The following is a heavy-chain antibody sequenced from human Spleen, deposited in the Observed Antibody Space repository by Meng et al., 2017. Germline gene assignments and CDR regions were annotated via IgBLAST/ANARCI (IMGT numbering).Heavy chain of an antibody. CDR1: GFTFSNSW. CDR3: SDHIDY. CDR2: IKSKPDGETI. Sequence: SLMISFAGSGFTFSNSWMSWVRQAPGKGLEWVCRIKSKPDGETIDYAAPVKGRFTISRDDSKNTEYLQMNSLKTEDTAVYDCSDHIDYWGQGTLVTVSS. V-gene: IGHV3-15*01. D-gene: IGHD1-14*01. J-gene: IGHJ4*02.